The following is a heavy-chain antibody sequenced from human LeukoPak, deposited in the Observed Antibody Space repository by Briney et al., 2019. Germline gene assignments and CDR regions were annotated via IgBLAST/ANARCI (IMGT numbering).Heavy chain of an antibody. CDR1: GGSFSGYY. CDR2: INHSGST. J-gene: IGHJ6*03. CDR3: ARGAKEAGYSSSWYPSTSYLSYYYYMDV. Sequence: SETLSLTCAVYGGSFSGYYWSWIRQPPGKGLEWIGEINHSGSTNYNPSLKSRVTISVDTSKNQFSLKLSSVTAADTAVYYCARGAKEAGYSSSWYPSTSYLSYYYYMDVWGKGTTVTVSS. D-gene: IGHD6-13*01. V-gene: IGHV4-34*01.